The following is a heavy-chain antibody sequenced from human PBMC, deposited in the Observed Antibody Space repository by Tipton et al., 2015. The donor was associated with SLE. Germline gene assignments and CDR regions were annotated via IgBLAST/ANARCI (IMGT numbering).Heavy chain of an antibody. V-gene: IGHV3-7*01. D-gene: IGHD2-8*01. CDR2: MNEDGGVK. J-gene: IGHJ3*02. Sequence: SLRLSCAGSGFTIGSNWMSWVRQAPGKGLEWVATMNEDGGVKYYVDSVKGRFTISRDNTNNLLHLQMTSLRAEDTAVYYCAREYQGTFYVNGAFDIWGQGTVVAVSS. CDR3: AREYQGTFYVNGAFDI. CDR1: GFTIGSNW.